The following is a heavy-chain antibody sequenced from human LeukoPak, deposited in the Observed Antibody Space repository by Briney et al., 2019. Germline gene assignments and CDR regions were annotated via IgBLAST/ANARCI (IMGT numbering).Heavy chain of an antibody. V-gene: IGHV3-7*01. CDR2: IKQDGSEK. CDR3: ARKNGLDY. CDR1: GFTFDDYA. Sequence: GGSLRLSCAASGFTFDDYAMHWVRQAPGKGLEWVANIKQDGSEKYYVDSVKGRFTISRDNAKNSLYLQMDSLRAKDTAVYYCARKNGLDYWGQGTLVTVSS. J-gene: IGHJ4*02.